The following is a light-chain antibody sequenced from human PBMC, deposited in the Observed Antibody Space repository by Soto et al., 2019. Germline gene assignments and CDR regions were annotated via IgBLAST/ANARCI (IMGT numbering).Light chain of an antibody. V-gene: IGKV3-15*01. CDR1: QSFGTN. CDR2: GAS. Sequence: EIVMTQSPATLSVSPGERALLSCRASQSFGTNLAWYQHKPSQSLMLRMYGASTRDTGVRDRFSDSGYGTKFTLTISSLQSADFADYHCQQNDNWTWTLDQKPEVEIK. CDR3: QQNDNWTWT. J-gene: IGKJ1*01.